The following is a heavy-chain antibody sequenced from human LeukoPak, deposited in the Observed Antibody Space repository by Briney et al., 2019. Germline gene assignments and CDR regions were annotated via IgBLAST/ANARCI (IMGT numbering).Heavy chain of an antibody. CDR2: ISYDGSNK. Sequence: GGSLRLSCAASGFTFSSYAMHWVRQAPGKGLEWVAVISYDGSNKYYADSVKGRFTISRDNSKNTLYLQMNSLRAEDTAVYYCAREGYGDSYFDYWGQGTLVTVSS. J-gene: IGHJ4*02. D-gene: IGHD4-17*01. CDR3: AREGYGDSYFDY. V-gene: IGHV3-30*04. CDR1: GFTFSSYA.